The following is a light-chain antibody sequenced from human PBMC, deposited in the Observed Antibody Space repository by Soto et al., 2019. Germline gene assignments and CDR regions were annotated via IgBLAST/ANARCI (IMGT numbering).Light chain of an antibody. CDR2: KAS. CDR1: QSISSW. J-gene: IGKJ1*01. V-gene: IGKV1-5*03. Sequence: DIQMTQSPSTLSASVGDRVTITCRASQSISSWLAWYQQKPGEAPKLLIYKASSLQSGFPSRFSGSGSETEFTLTISSLQSDDFATYYCQRYNSYSTFGQGTKVDIK. CDR3: QRYNSYST.